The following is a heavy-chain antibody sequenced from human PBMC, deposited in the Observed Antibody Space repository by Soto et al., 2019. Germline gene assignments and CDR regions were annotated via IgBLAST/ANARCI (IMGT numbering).Heavy chain of an antibody. V-gene: IGHV4-30-4*01. J-gene: IGHJ4*02. CDR2: IYYSVST. CDR1: GGSISSNKYY. CDR3: VSDRGYYDGDVDY. Sequence: QVQLQESGPGLVKPSQTLSLTCTVSGGSISSNKYYWNWMRQPPGKGLEWIGYIYYSVSTYYNPSLKSRVTISIDTSKNQFSLKLSSVTAADTAVYYCVSDRGYYDGDVDYWGQGALVTVAS. D-gene: IGHD2-21*01.